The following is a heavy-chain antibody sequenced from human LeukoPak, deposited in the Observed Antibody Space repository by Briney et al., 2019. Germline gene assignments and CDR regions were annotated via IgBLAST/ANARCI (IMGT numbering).Heavy chain of an antibody. D-gene: IGHD2-2*01. CDR1: GYTFTSYG. CDR3: ARVGDIVVVPAARWFDS. V-gene: IGHV1-18*01. CDR2: ISAYNGNT. J-gene: IGHJ5*01. Sequence: ASVRVSCKASGYTFTSYGISWVRQAPGQGLEWMGWISAYNGNTNYAQKLQGRVTMTTDTSTSTAYMELRSLRSDDTAVYYCARVGDIVVVPAARWFDSWDQGTLVTVSS.